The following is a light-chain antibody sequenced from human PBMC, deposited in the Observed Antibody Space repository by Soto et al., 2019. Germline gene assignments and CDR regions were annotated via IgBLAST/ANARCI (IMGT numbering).Light chain of an antibody. V-gene: IGKV3-20*01. Sequence: ETVLTQSPGSVSLSPGDRATLPCRASQSVSSNKLAWYQQKPGQAPRLLIYAASSRATGIPDRFSGSGSGTDFTLTINRLEPEDFAVYYCQQYGSSRATFGPGTKVDIK. CDR2: AAS. CDR3: QQYGSSRAT. CDR1: QSVSSNK. J-gene: IGKJ3*01.